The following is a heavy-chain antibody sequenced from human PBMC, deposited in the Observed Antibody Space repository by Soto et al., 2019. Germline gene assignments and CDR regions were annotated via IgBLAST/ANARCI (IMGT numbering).Heavy chain of an antibody. CDR3: ARTTAGYYYYYGMDV. CDR1: GYTFTSYY. D-gene: IGHD6-13*01. V-gene: IGHV1-46*01. Sequence: ASVKVSCKASGYTFTSYYMHWVRQAPGQGLEWMGIINPSGGSTSYAQKFQGRVTMTRGTSTSTVYMELSSLRSEDTAVYYCARTTAGYYYYYGMDVWGQGTTVTVSS. CDR2: INPSGGST. J-gene: IGHJ6*02.